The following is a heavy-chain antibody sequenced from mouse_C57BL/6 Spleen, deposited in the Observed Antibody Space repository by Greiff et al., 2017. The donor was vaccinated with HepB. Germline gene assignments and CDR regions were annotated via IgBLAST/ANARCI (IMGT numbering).Heavy chain of an antibody. CDR3: TRGYGSRGDYFDY. CDR2: IDPETGGT. D-gene: IGHD1-1*01. V-gene: IGHV1-15*01. Sequence: QVQLQQSGAELVRPGASVTLSCKASGYTFTDYEMHWVKQTPVHGLEWIGAIDPETGGTAYNQKFKGKAILTADKSSSTAYMELRSLTSEDSAVYYCTRGYGSRGDYFDYWGQGTTLTVSS. J-gene: IGHJ2*01. CDR1: GYTFTDYE.